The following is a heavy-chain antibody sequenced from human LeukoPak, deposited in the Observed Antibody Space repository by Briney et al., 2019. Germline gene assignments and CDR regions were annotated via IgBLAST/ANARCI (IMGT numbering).Heavy chain of an antibody. CDR3: ARGFSSGYYYYYYMDV. V-gene: IGHV4-34*01. CDR1: GGSFSGYY. Sequence: PSETLSLTCAVYGGSFSGYYWSWIRQPPGKGLDWIGEINHSGSTNYNPSLKSRVTISVDTSKNQFSLKLSSVTAADTAVYYCARGFSSGYYYYYYMDVWGKGTTVTVSS. CDR2: INHSGST. J-gene: IGHJ6*03. D-gene: IGHD3-22*01.